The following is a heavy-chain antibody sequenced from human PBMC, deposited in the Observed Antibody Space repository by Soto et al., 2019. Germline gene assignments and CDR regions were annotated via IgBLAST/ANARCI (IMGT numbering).Heavy chain of an antibody. V-gene: IGHV4-34*01. D-gene: IGHD1-20*01. Sequence: PSETLSLTCAVYGGSFSGYYWSWIRQPPGKGLEWIGEINHSGSTNYNPSLKSRVTISVDTSKNQFSLKLSSVTAADTAVYYCARTNWNDDGPSYWGQGTLVTVSS. CDR2: INHSGST. CDR3: ARTNWNDDGPSY. CDR1: GGSFSGYY. J-gene: IGHJ4*02.